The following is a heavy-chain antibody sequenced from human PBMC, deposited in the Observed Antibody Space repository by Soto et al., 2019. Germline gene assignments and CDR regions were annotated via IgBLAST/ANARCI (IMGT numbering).Heavy chain of an antibody. Sequence: SETLSLTCTVSGGSISSYYWSWIRQPPGKGLEWIGYIYYSGSTNYNPSLKSRVTISVDTSKNQFSLKLSSVTAADTAVYYFARGLIYDILPGPLHWFDPWGQGTLVTVSS. CDR1: GGSISSYY. V-gene: IGHV4-59*08. CDR2: IYYSGST. D-gene: IGHD3-9*01. CDR3: ARGLIYDILPGPLHWFDP. J-gene: IGHJ5*02.